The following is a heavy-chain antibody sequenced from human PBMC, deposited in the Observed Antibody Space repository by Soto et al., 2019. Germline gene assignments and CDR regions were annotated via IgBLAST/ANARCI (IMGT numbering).Heavy chain of an antibody. J-gene: IGHJ4*02. CDR3: ARSVEGHFDY. Sequence: DVQLVESGGDLVRRGGSLRLSCEASGFNFNVYSMNWVRQAPGKGLEWFAYITSDTRTIKYIDSVKGRFTISRDNAKNSVYIQMNSLRDEDTAVYYCARSVEGHFDYWGQGTVVTVSS. V-gene: IGHV3-48*02. CDR2: ITSDTRTI. D-gene: IGHD6-19*01. CDR1: GFNFNVYS.